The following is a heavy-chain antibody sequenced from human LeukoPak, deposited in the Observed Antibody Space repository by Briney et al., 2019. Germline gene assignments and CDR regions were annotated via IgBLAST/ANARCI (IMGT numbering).Heavy chain of an antibody. V-gene: IGHV1-24*01. J-gene: IGHJ3*02. CDR3: AFPLQLASDAFDI. CDR2: FDPEDGET. Sequence: ASVKVSCKVSGYTLTELSMHWVRQAPGKGLEWMGGFDPEDGETIYAQKFQGRVTMTEDTSTDTAYMELSSLRSADTAVYYCAFPLQLASDAFDIWGQGTMVTVSS. CDR1: GYTLTELS. D-gene: IGHD6-13*01.